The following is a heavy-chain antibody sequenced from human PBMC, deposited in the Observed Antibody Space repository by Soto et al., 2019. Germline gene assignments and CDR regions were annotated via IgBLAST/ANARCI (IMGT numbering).Heavy chain of an antibody. CDR3: ATLPPRIAVEVSPFPT. V-gene: IGHV1-46*01. Sequence: ASVKVSCKAFGYSFISHYMHWVRQAPGQGLEWMGTIHPAGINTAYAQKFQGRVTMTTDTSTSTVYMELTSLTSEDTAVYYCATLPPRIAVEVSPFPTWGPGTLVTVSS. CDR1: GYSFISHY. CDR2: IHPAGINT. J-gene: IGHJ5*02. D-gene: IGHD2-15*01.